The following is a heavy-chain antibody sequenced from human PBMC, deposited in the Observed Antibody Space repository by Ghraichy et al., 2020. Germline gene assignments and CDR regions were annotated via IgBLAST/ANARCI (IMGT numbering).Heavy chain of an antibody. CDR3: ARCGYRGYVYFVY. J-gene: IGHJ4*02. D-gene: IGHD5-12*01. Sequence: GGSLRLSCAAFGFTFSGNDMHWVRQAPGKGLEWVAFIRYDGTKKYYADSVKGRFTISRDNSKNTLSLQMNGLRAEDTAVYYCARCGYRGYVYFVYWGKGTLVTVSS. V-gene: IGHV3-30*02. CDR2: IRYDGTKK. CDR1: GFTFSGND.